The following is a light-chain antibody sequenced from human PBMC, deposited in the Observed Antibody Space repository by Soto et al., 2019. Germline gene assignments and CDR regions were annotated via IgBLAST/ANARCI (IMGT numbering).Light chain of an antibody. J-gene: IGKJ3*01. V-gene: IGKV3-20*01. Sequence: EIVLPQSPGTLSLSPGERATLSCRASQSVSSNYLAWYQHKPGQAPRHLIYGASSRATDIPDRFSGSGSGTDFSLTISRLEPEDFAVYYCQQYGSYPPRFTFGPGTKVDIK. CDR3: QQYGSYPPRFT. CDR1: QSVSSNY. CDR2: GAS.